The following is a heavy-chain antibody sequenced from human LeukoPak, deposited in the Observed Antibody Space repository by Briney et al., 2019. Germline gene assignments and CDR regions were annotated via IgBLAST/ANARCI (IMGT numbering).Heavy chain of an antibody. CDR2: IYSGGST. Sequence: GRSLRLSCAASGFTFDDYAMHWVRQAPGKGLEWVSIIYSGGSTYYADSVKGRFTISRDNSKNTLYLQTNSLRAEDTAVYYCARDRGAYDSSGSFDYWGQGTLVTVSS. CDR1: GFTFDDYA. V-gene: IGHV3-53*01. J-gene: IGHJ4*02. CDR3: ARDRGAYDSSGSFDY. D-gene: IGHD3-22*01.